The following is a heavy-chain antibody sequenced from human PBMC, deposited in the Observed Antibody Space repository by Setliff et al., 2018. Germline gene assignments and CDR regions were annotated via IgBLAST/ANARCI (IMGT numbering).Heavy chain of an antibody. V-gene: IGHV1-46*01. CDR3: ARLVRYCTRTSCQRTPGAEY. CDR2: IHTGGGSA. CDR1: GYSFTSFS. Sequence: GASVKVSCKASGYSFTSFSITWVRQAPGQGLEWMGIIHTGGGSASYAQKFQGRVTMTSDTPTRTVYMEVKNLTSDDTAVYYCARLVRYCTRTSCQRTPGAEYWGQGTLVTVSS. J-gene: IGHJ4*02. D-gene: IGHD2-2*01.